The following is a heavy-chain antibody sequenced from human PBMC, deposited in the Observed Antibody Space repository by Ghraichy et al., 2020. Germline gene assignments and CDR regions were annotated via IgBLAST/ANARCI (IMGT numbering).Heavy chain of an antibody. V-gene: IGHV3-30*04. Sequence: GESLNISCAASGFTFSSYAMHWVRQAPGKGLEWVAVISYDGSNKYYADSVKGRFTISRDNSKNTLYLQMNSLRAEDTAVYYCARGHTFWGQGTMVTVSS. CDR1: GFTFSSYA. CDR2: ISYDGSNK. J-gene: IGHJ3*01. CDR3: ARGHTF.